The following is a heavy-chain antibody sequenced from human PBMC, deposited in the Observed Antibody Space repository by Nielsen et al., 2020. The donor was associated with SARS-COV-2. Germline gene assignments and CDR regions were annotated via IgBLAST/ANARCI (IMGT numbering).Heavy chain of an antibody. V-gene: IGHV3-21*01. D-gene: IGHD3-22*01. CDR3: ARATNYDSSGYYHNYYYYYGMDV. CDR2: ISSSSSYI. J-gene: IGHJ6*02. Sequence: VRQAPGKGLEWVSSISSSSSYIYYADSVKGRFTISRDSAKNSLYLQMNSLRAEDTAVYYCARATNYDSSGYYHNYYYYYGMDVWGQGTTVTVSS.